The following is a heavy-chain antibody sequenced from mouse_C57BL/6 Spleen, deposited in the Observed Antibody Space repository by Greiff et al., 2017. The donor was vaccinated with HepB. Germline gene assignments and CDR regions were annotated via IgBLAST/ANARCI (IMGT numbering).Heavy chain of an antibody. CDR1: GYTFTSYW. CDR2: IDPSDSYT. J-gene: IGHJ2*01. D-gene: IGHD4-1*01. V-gene: IGHV1-69*01. CDR3: ARIRKLGWYFDY. Sequence: QVQLQQPGAELVMPGASVKLSCKASGYTFTSYWMHWVKQRPGQGLEWIGEIDPSDSYTNYNQKFKGKSTLTVDKSSSTAYMQLSSLTSEDSAVYYCARIRKLGWYFDYWGQGTTVTVSS.